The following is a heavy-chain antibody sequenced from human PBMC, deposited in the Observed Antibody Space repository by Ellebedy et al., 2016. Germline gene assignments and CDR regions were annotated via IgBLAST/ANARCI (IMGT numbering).Heavy chain of an antibody. Sequence: GSLRLSCTVSGGSISDYYWSWIRQSPGKGLEWIGYIHKSGTTNYNPSLKSRVTISLDTTKSQFSLKLTSVTAPGTAVYYCARDSDNTWSAFAMWGQGTMVIVSS. V-gene: IGHV4-59*01. J-gene: IGHJ3*01. D-gene: IGHD1-1*01. CDR3: ARDSDNTWSAFAM. CDR1: GGSISDYY. CDR2: IHKSGTT.